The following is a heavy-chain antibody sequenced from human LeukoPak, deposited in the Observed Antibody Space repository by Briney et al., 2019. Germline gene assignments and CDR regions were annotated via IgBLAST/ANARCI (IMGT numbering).Heavy chain of an antibody. Sequence: ASVKVSCMASGCTFTNYYIHWLRQATGKELEGMGIINPRGGSTSYAQKFQGRVTRTMDMSTSTVYMELSSLRSEDTAVYYCARDAVWFGELRHYYYYYYMDVWGKGTTVTVSS. CDR1: GCTFTNYY. D-gene: IGHD3-10*01. V-gene: IGHV1-46*01. CDR2: INPRGGST. J-gene: IGHJ6*03. CDR3: ARDAVWFGELRHYYYYYYMDV.